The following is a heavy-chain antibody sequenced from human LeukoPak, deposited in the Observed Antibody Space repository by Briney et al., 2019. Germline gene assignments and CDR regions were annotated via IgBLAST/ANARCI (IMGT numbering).Heavy chain of an antibody. Sequence: GSLRLSCTASWVPFSNCGMPWVRQAPSQGLEGGAGIVSDGSNEYYSDSVQGRFTISRDNSKNTLYLQMTSLRVDDSGVYYCARHEYNYYLSSLPLDSWGQGTLVTVSS. V-gene: IGHV3-30*03. CDR1: WVPFSNCG. CDR3: ARHEYNYYLSSLPLDS. D-gene: IGHD3-10*01. J-gene: IGHJ1*01. CDR2: IVSDGSNE.